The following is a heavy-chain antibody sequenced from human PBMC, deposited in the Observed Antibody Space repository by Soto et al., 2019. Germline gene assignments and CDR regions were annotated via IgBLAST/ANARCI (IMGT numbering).Heavy chain of an antibody. Sequence: PGGSLRLSCTASGFTFGDYAMSWVRQAPGKGLEWVGFIRSKAYGGTTEYAASVKGRFTISRDDSKSIAYLQRNSLKTEDTAVYYCTTDSNGYSSSWYFRLDYWGQGTLVTVSS. CDR3: TTDSNGYSSSWYFRLDY. CDR2: IRSKAYGGTT. J-gene: IGHJ4*02. CDR1: GFTFGDYA. D-gene: IGHD6-13*01. V-gene: IGHV3-49*04.